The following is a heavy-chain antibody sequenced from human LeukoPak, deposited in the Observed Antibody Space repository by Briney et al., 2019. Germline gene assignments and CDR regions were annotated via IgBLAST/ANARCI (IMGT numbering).Heavy chain of an antibody. J-gene: IGHJ4*02. CDR3: ANPGGY. CDR1: GGSFSGYY. CDR2: ISGSGGST. D-gene: IGHD1-14*01. V-gene: IGHV3-23*01. Sequence: PSETLSLTCAVYGGSFSGYYWSWVRQAPGKGLEWVSAISGSGGSTYYADSVKGRFTISRDNSKNTLYLQMNSLRAEDTAVYYCANPGGYWGQGTLVTVSS.